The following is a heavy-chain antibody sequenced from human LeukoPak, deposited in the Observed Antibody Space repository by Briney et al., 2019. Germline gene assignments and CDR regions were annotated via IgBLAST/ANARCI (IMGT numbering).Heavy chain of an antibody. J-gene: IGHJ3*02. D-gene: IGHD1/OR15-1a*01. V-gene: IGHV1-8*03. CDR1: GYTFTSYD. CDR2: MNPNSGNT. CDR3: ARLSEHGTFDI. Sequence: ASVKVSCKASGYTFTSYDINWVRQATGQGLEWMGWMNPNSGNTGYAQKFQGRVTITRNTSISTAYMELSSLRSEGTAVYYCARLSEHGTFDIWGQGTMVTVSS.